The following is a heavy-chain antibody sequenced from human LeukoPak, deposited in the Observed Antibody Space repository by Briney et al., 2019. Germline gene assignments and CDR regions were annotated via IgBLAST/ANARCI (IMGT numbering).Heavy chain of an antibody. CDR2: IHYSGNT. CDR1: GGSTSSSNYY. D-gene: IGHD3-3*01. J-gene: IGHJ4*02. V-gene: IGHV4-39*01. CDR3: ARLGAGPTYYDFWSGYSSFYFDY. Sequence: IPSETLSLTCTVSGGSTSSSNYYWGWIRQPPGKGLEWIGGIHYSGNTYCNPSLKSRVTISIDTSKNQFSLKLSSVTAADTAVYYCARLGAGPTYYDFWSGYSSFYFDYWGQGTLVTVSS.